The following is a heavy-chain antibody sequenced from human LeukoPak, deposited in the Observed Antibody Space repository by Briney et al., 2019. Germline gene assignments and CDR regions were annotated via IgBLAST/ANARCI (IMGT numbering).Heavy chain of an antibody. Sequence: GRSLRLSCAASGFTFSSYAMHWVRQAPGKGLEWVAVISYDGSNKYYADSVKGRFTISRDNSKNTLYLQMNSLRAEDTAVYYCARALNTHFWSVKGDYYYYYMDVWGKGTTVTVSS. J-gene: IGHJ6*03. D-gene: IGHD3-3*02. CDR2: ISYDGSNK. CDR3: ARALNTHFWSVKGDYYYYYMDV. CDR1: GFTFSSYA. V-gene: IGHV3-30-3*01.